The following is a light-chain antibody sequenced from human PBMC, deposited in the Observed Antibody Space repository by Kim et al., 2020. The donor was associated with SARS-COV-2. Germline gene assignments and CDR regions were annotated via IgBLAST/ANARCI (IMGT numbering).Light chain of an antibody. CDR2: DAS. V-gene: IGKV3-20*01. CDR1: QSVSSSY. Sequence: SPGEEAALSCRAGQSVSSSYVAWYQQNRRQPPRLLIYDASRRATGIPARFSGSGSGTDFTLTISTLEPEDSALYYRQQYASSPVTFGQGTKVDIK. J-gene: IGKJ1*01. CDR3: QQYASSPVT.